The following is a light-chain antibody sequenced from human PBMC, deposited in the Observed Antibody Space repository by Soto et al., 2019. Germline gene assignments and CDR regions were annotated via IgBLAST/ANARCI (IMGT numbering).Light chain of an antibody. CDR3: GAWDSSLSAVV. CDR1: SSNIGNNY. CDR2: GND. J-gene: IGLJ2*01. Sequence: QSVLTQPPSVSAAPGQKVTISCSRSSSNIGNNYVSWYQQFPRTAPKLLISGNDKRPSGIPDRFSGSKSGTSAALGITGLQTGDEADYYCGAWDSSLSAVVFGGGTKLTVL. V-gene: IGLV1-51*01.